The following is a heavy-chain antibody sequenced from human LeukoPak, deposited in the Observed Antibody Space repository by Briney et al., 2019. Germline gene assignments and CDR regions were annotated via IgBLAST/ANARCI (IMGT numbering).Heavy chain of an antibody. CDR1: GYTFTGYY. CDR2: INPNNGGT. D-gene: IGHD2-8*01. V-gene: IGHV1-2*06. Sequence: ASVKVSCKASGYTFTGYYIHWVRQAPGQGLEWMGRINPNNGGTNYAQKFQGRVTMTRDMSMSTAYMELSRLRSDDTAVYYCARARYCTNGVCDEYFQHWGQGTLVTVSS. J-gene: IGHJ1*01. CDR3: ARARYCTNGVCDEYFQH.